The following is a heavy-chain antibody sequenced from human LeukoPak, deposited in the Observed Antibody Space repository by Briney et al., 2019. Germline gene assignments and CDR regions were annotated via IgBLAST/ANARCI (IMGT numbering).Heavy chain of an antibody. CDR2: ISGSGGST. CDR3: AKDLFTDYYCGGDCSRGHFDY. D-gene: IGHD2-21*02. J-gene: IGHJ4*02. Sequence: PGGSLRLSCAASGFTFSDYYMSWIRQAPGKGLEWVSTISGSGGSTYYADSVKGRFTISRDNSKNTLYLQMNSLRAEDTAVYYCAKDLFTDYYCGGDCSRGHFDYWGQGTLVTVSS. V-gene: IGHV3-23*01. CDR1: GFTFSDYY.